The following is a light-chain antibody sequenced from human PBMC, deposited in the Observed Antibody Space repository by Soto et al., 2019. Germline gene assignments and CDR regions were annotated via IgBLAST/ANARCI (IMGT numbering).Light chain of an antibody. J-gene: IGKJ1*01. CDR3: LQDYIHPWA. CDR1: QGIRNH. Sequence: AIQMTQSPSSLSASVGDRVTITCRASQGIRNHLGWYQQKPGKAPKLLIYGASSLQSGVPSRFSGSGSGTDFTLTISSLQPEDFATYYCLQDYIHPWAFGQGTRVEIK. V-gene: IGKV1-6*01. CDR2: GAS.